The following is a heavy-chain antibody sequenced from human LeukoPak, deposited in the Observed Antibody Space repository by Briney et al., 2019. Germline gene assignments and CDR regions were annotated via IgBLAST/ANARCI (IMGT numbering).Heavy chain of an antibody. Sequence: PGGSLRLSCAASGFTFSSYSMNWVRQAPGKGLEWVSPISSSSSYIYYADSVKGRFTISRDNAKNSLYLQMNSLRAEDTAVYYCAREKRVAAALSYWGQGTLVTVSS. CDR3: AREKRVAAALSY. CDR2: ISSSSSYI. D-gene: IGHD6-13*01. V-gene: IGHV3-21*01. CDR1: GFTFSSYS. J-gene: IGHJ4*02.